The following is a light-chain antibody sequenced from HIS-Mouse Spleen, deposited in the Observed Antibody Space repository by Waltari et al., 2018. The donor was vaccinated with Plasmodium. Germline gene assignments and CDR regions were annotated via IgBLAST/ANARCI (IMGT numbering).Light chain of an antibody. V-gene: IGLV2-23*01. CDR3: CSYAGSSTYV. Sequence: QSALTQPASVSGSPGQSITISCTGTSSDVGSYNLVSWYQQHPGKAPKLMIYDGSTRPAGVFNRCSASKSSNTASLTISGLQAEDEADYYCCSYAGSSTYVFGTGTKVTVL. CDR2: DGS. CDR1: SSDVGSYNL. J-gene: IGLJ1*01.